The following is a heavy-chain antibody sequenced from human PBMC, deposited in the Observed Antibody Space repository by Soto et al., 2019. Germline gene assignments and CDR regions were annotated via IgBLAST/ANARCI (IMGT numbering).Heavy chain of an antibody. J-gene: IGHJ5*02. V-gene: IGHV3-74*01. CDR1: GFTFNTYW. CDR3: ATVATHSYNWVDP. CDR2: INADGTTT. D-gene: IGHD3-3*02. Sequence: EVHLVESGGGLVQPGGSLRLSCAASGFTFNTYWMHWVRQAPGKGLVWVSRINADGTTTTYADSVKGRFTISRDNAKNTLYLQMNSLRAEDTAVYFCATVATHSYNWVDPWGQGTLVTISS.